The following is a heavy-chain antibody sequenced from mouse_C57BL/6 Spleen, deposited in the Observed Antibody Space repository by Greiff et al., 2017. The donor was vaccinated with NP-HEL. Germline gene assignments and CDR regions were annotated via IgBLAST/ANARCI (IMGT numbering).Heavy chain of an antibody. CDR1: GYTFTSYT. CDR2: INPSSGYT. V-gene: IGHV1-4*01. CDR3: ARIKGFAY. Sequence: VQLVESGAELARPGASVKMSCKASGYTFTSYTMHWVKQRPGQGLEWIGYINPSSGYTKYNQKFKDKATLTADKSSSTAYMQLSSLTSEDSAVYYCARIKGFAYWGQGTLVTVSA. D-gene: IGHD1-3*01. J-gene: IGHJ3*01.